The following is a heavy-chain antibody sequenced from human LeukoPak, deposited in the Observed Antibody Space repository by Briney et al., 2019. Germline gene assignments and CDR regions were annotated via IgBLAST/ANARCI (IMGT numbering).Heavy chain of an antibody. Sequence: AGGSLRLSCAASGFTLSSKVMHWVRQAAGTGLVWVSRIIRDGTGTDYADSVKGRFTISRDIATNTLYLQMNSLRAEDTAVYYCARAVGYGAGSYGFDIWGQGTTVTVSS. CDR2: IIRDGTGT. V-gene: IGHV3-74*01. CDR1: GFTLSSKV. D-gene: IGHD3-10*01. CDR3: ARAVGYGAGSYGFDI. J-gene: IGHJ3*02.